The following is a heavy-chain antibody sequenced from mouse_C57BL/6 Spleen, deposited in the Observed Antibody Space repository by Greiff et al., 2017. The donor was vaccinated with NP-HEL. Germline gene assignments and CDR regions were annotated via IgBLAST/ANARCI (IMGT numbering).Heavy chain of an antibody. J-gene: IGHJ3*01. CDR3: ARGGNWDPFAY. Sequence: QVQLQQSGAELVRPGTSVKVSCKASGYAFTNYLIEWVKQRPGQGLEWIGVINPGSGGTNYNEKFKGKATLTADKSSSTAYMQLSSLTSEDSAVYLCARGGNWDPFAYWGQGTLVTVSA. D-gene: IGHD4-1*01. V-gene: IGHV1-54*01. CDR1: GYAFTNYL. CDR2: INPGSGGT.